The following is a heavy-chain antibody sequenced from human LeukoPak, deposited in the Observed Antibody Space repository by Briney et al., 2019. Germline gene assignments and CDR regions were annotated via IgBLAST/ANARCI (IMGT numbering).Heavy chain of an antibody. Sequence: AASVKVSCKASGYTFTSYGISWVRQAPGRGLEWMGWISAYNGNTNYAQKLQGRVTMTTDTSTSTAYMELRSLRSDDTAVYYCARSGDDILTGYLNWARGPPVYWGQGTLVTVSS. V-gene: IGHV1-18*01. CDR3: ARSGDDILTGYLNWARGPPVY. D-gene: IGHD3-9*01. CDR1: GYTFTSYG. CDR2: ISAYNGNT. J-gene: IGHJ4*02.